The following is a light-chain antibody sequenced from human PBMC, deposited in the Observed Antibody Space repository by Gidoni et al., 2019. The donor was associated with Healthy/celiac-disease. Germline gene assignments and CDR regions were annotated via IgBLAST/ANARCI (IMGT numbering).Light chain of an antibody. V-gene: IGKV1-39*01. J-gene: IGKJ2*01. CDR1: KSISSY. Sequence: IQMTQSPSSLSASVGDSVTITCRASKSISSYLNWYQQKPGKAPKLLIYAASSWQSGVPSRFSGSGSGTDFTLTISSLQPEDFATYYCKQSYSTPYTFGQGTKLEIK. CDR3: KQSYSTPYT. CDR2: AAS.